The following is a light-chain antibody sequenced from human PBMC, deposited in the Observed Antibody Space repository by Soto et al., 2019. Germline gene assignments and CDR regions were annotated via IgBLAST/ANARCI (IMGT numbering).Light chain of an antibody. J-gene: IGLJ1*01. CDR3: SSYTSSSTLV. CDR2: EVS. CDR1: SSDVGAYNY. Sequence: QSVLTQPASVSGSPGQSITISCTGTSSDVGAYNYVSWYQQHPDKAPKLMIFEVSDRPSGVSNRFSGSNSGNTASLTISGLQAEDEADYFCSSYTSSSTLVFGTGTKVTVL. V-gene: IGLV2-14*01.